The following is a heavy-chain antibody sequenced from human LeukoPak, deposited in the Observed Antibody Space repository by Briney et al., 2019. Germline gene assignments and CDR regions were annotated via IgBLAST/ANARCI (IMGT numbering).Heavy chain of an antibody. CDR2: ISSSGSTI. D-gene: IGHD3-10*01. V-gene: IGHV3-11*01. CDR1: GFTFSDYY. CDR3: AKDALYYYGSGLPSL. Sequence: PGGSLRLSCAASGFTFSDYYMSWIRQAPGKGLEWVSYISSSGSTIYYADSVKGRFTISRDNAKNSLYLQMNSLRAEDTAVYYCAKDALYYYGSGLPSLWGQGTLVTVSS. J-gene: IGHJ4*02.